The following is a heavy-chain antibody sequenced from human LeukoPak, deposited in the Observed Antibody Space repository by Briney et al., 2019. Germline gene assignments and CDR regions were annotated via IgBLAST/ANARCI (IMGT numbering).Heavy chain of an antibody. V-gene: IGHV4-61*02. CDR1: GGSISSGSYY. Sequence: SQTLSLTCTVSGGSISSGSYYWSWIRQPAGKGLEWIGSISPNGGTYYIPSLRSRVTMSIDTSRNQFSMNLRSVTAADTAVYYCARVGPPAVGPNQSVYSFDYWGLGTLVTVSS. J-gene: IGHJ4*02. CDR3: ARVGPPAVGPNQSVYSFDY. CDR2: ISPNGGT. D-gene: IGHD5/OR15-5a*01.